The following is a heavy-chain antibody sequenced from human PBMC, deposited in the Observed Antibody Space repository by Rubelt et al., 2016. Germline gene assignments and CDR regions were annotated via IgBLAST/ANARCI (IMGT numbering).Heavy chain of an antibody. Sequence: GSGGGLVQPGGSLRLSCTASGFTFSSNAMYWVRQAPGKGLEWVSSISGSGGSTYYADSAKGRFTISRDNAKNSLYLQMNSLRAEDTAVYYCAREGLAVAGPESYFDYWGQGTLVTVSS. CDR2: ISGSGGST. D-gene: IGHD6-19*01. J-gene: IGHJ4*02. V-gene: IGHV3-23*01. CDR3: AREGLAVAGPESYFDY. CDR1: GFTFSSNA.